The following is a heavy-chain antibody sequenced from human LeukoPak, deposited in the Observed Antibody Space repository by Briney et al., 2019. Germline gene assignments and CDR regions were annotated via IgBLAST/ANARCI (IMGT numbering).Heavy chain of an antibody. D-gene: IGHD3-22*01. Sequence: GASVKVSCKASGFTFTDYSMHRVRQAPGQGLEWMGWISPNSGDVKYAQKFQGRVTMTRDTSISTAYMDLSRLTSDDTAVYYCARGLYDYYDTSSYFYYWGQGTLVTVSS. CDR3: ARGLYDYYDTSSYFYY. CDR2: ISPNSGDV. J-gene: IGHJ4*02. CDR1: GFTFTDYS. V-gene: IGHV1-2*02.